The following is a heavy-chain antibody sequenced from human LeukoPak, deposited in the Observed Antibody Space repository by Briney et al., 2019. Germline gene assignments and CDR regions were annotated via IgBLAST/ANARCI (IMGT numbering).Heavy chain of an antibody. Sequence: SETLSLTCTVSGGSISSYYWSWIRQPPGKGLELIGYIYYSGSTNYNPSLKGRVTISVDTSKNQFSLKLSSVTAADTAVYYCARVRRITMVRGPFGPWGQGTLVTVSS. CDR3: ARVRRITMVRGPFGP. CDR2: IYYSGST. D-gene: IGHD3-10*01. J-gene: IGHJ5*02. V-gene: IGHV4-59*12. CDR1: GGSISSYY.